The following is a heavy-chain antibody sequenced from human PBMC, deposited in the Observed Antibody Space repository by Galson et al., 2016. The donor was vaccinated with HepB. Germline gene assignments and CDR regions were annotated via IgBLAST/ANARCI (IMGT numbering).Heavy chain of an antibody. CDR1: GFTFDDYT. CDR2: ISWDGGST. Sequence: SLRLSCAASGFTFDDYTMHWVRQAPGKGLEWVSLISWDGGSTYYADSVKGRFTISRDNAKNSLYLQMNSLRAEDTAMYYCARALGRWSHTFFYNYYGMDVWGQGTTVTVSS. J-gene: IGHJ6*02. CDR3: ARALGRWSHTFFYNYYGMDV. V-gene: IGHV3-43*01. D-gene: IGHD2/OR15-2a*01.